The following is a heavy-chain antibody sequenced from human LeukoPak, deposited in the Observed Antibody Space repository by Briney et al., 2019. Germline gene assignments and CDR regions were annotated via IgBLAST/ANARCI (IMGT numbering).Heavy chain of an antibody. J-gene: IGHJ4*02. CDR1: RDSVSSNNAA. D-gene: IGHD3-3*01. CDR3: AREVELRFDY. V-gene: IGHV6-1*01. Sequence: SQTLSLTCAISRDSVSSNNAAWDWIRQSPSRGLEWLGRTYYRSKWYYDYAVSVKSRITIKPDTSKNQFSLQLNSVTPEDTAVYYCAREVELRFDYWGQGTLVTVSS. CDR2: TYYRSKWYY.